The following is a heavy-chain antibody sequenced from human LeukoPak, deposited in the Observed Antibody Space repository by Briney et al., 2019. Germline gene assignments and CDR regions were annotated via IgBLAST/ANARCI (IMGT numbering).Heavy chain of an antibody. D-gene: IGHD6-13*01. CDR1: GGSISSYY. CDR2: IYYSGST. CDR3: GRGGEWASSSWYYFDY. J-gene: IGHJ4*02. V-gene: IGHV4-59*08. Sequence: SETLSLTCTVSGGSISSYYWSWIRQPPGKGLEWIGYIYYSGSTNYNPSLKSRVTISVDTSKNQFSLKLSSVTAADTAVYYCGRGGEWASSSWYYFDYWGQGTLVTVPS.